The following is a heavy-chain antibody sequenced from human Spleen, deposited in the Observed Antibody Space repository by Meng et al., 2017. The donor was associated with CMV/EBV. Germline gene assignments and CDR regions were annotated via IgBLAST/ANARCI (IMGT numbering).Heavy chain of an antibody. CDR3: ARGYGPIHSEYNFDY. Sequence: VHLHQSGPRLAEPPSTPPLTCAISGDSVSSKSDCWNWIRQSPSRGLEWLGRTFHRSKWSNEYAVSVKSRITINPDTSKNQFFLQLNSVTPEDTAVYYCARGYGPIHSEYNFDYWGQGTLVTVSS. CDR2: TFHRSKWSN. CDR1: GDSVSSKSDC. J-gene: IGHJ4*02. D-gene: IGHD1-26*01. V-gene: IGHV6-1*01.